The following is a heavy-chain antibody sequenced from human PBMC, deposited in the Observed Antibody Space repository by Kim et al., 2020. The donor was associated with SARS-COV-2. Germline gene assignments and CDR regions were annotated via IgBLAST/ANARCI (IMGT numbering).Heavy chain of an antibody. CDR2: MNPNSGNT. J-gene: IGHJ6*02. CDR3: ARGSGSGSYWNYGMDV. V-gene: IGHV1-8*01. Sequence: VKVSCKASGYTFTSYDINWVRQATGQGLEWMGWMNPNSGNTGYAQKFQGRVTMTRNTSVSTAYMELSSLRSEDTAVYYCARGSGSGSYWNYGMDVWGQGTTVTVSS. D-gene: IGHD3-10*01. CDR1: GYTFTSYD.